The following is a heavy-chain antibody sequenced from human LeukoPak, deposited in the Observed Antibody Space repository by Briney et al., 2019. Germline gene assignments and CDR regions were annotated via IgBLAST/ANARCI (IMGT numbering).Heavy chain of an antibody. Sequence: SSETLSLTCTVSGGSISSYYWSWIRQPPGKGLEWIGYIYYSGSTNYNPSLKSRVTISVDTSKNQFSLKLSSVTAADTAVYYCARNRRNYGDYADWGQGTLVTVSS. CDR1: GGSISSYY. D-gene: IGHD4-17*01. J-gene: IGHJ4*02. CDR2: IYYSGST. V-gene: IGHV4-59*08. CDR3: ARNRRNYGDYAD.